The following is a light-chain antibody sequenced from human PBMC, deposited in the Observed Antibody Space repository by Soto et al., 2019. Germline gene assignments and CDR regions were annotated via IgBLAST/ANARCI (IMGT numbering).Light chain of an antibody. CDR2: EVS. CDR3: SSYEGSNNYV. J-gene: IGLJ1*01. CDR1: SSDVGGYNY. Sequence: QSALTQPPSASGSPGQSVTFSCTGTSSDVGGYNYVSWYQHHPGKAPKLMIYEVSQRPSGVPDRFSGSKSGNTASLTVSGLQAEDEADYYCSSYEGSNNYVFGTGTKLTVL. V-gene: IGLV2-8*01.